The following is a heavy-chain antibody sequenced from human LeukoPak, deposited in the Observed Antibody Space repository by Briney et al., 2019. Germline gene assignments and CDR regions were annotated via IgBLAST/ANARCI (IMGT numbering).Heavy chain of an antibody. CDR2: ISRSATYI. CDR3: AAWDDYGDFVAFEY. J-gene: IGHJ4*01. V-gene: IGHV3-21*01. Sequence: RGSLRLSCGGSGFTFISYTINSVRQAPGKGLGWVASISRSATYINYADSVRARFTISRDDAKKSVFLHMNRLRAEDTSVYFCAAWDDYGDFVAFEYWGQGTLVTLSS. D-gene: IGHD4-17*01. CDR1: GFTFISYT.